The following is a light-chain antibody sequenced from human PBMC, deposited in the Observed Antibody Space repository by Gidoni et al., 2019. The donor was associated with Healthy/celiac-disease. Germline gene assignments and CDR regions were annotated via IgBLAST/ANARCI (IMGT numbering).Light chain of an antibody. CDR2: GTS. CDR1: SSNIGAGYD. J-gene: IGLJ2*01. Sequence: QSVLTQPPSVSEAPGQRVTISCTGSSSNIGAGYDVHWYQQLPGTAPKLLIYGTSNRPSGVPDRFSGSKSGTSASLAITGLQAEDEADYYCQSYDSSLSGLVFGGGTKLTVL. V-gene: IGLV1-40*01. CDR3: QSYDSSLSGLV.